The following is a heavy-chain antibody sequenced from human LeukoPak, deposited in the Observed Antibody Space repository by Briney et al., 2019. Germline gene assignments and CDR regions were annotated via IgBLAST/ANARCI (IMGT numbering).Heavy chain of an antibody. J-gene: IGHJ4*02. CDR3: ARRFGYSSSSGFDY. Sequence: SETLSLTCTVSGGSISSSSYYWGWIRQPPGKGLEWIGSIYYSGSTYYNPSLKSRVTISVDTSKNQFSLKLSSVTAADTAVYYCARRFGYSSSSGFDYWGQGTLVTVSS. CDR2: IYYSGST. D-gene: IGHD6-6*01. V-gene: IGHV4-39*01. CDR1: GGSISSSSYY.